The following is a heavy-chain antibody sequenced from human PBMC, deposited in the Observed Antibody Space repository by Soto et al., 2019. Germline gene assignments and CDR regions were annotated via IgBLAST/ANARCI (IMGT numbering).Heavy chain of an antibody. CDR3: AKGDIVVVPAALRHYYGMDV. CDR1: GGSVSSGSYY. D-gene: IGHD2-2*01. CDR2: IYYSGST. Sequence: SETLSLTCTGSGGSVSSGSYYWSWIRQPPGKGLEWIGYIYYSGSTNYNPSLKSRVTISVDTSKNQFSLKLSSVTAADTAVYYCAKGDIVVVPAALRHYYGMDVWGQGTTVTVSS. V-gene: IGHV4-61*01. J-gene: IGHJ6*02.